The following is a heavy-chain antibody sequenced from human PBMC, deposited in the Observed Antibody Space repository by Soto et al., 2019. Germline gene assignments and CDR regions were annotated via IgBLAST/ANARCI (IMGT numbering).Heavy chain of an antibody. V-gene: IGHV1-3*01. CDR1: GYTFTNYA. CDR2: INAGNGNT. D-gene: IGHD2-21*02. CDR3: ARAAYCGSDSCSDAFDI. J-gene: IGHJ3*02. Sequence: QVQLVQSGAEVKKSGASVKVSCKASGYTFTNYAMHWVRQPPGQRLEWMGWINAGNGNTKYSQQFQGRVTITRDTSASTAYMELSSLRSEDTAVYYCARAAYCGSDSCSDAFDIWGQGTVVTVSS.